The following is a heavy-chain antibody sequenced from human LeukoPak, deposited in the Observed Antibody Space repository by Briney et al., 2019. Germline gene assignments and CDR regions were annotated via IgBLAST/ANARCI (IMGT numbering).Heavy chain of an antibody. CDR2: ISSSGSTI. CDR3: ARDRYCSSTSCSYYYYYGMGV. Sequence: PGGSLRLSCAASGFTFSDYYMSWIRQAPGKGLEWVSYISSSGSTIYYADSVKGRFTISRDNAKNSLYLQMNSLRAEDTAVYYCARDRYCSSTSCSYYYYYGMGVWGQGTTVTVSS. CDR1: GFTFSDYY. V-gene: IGHV3-11*01. J-gene: IGHJ6*02. D-gene: IGHD2-2*01.